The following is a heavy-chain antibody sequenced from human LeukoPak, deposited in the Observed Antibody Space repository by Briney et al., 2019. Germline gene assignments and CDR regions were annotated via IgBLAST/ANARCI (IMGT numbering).Heavy chain of an antibody. Sequence: GSLRLSCTASGFTFGDYAMSWVRQAPGKGLEWIGYIYYSGSTNYNPSLKSRVTISVDTSKNQFSLKLSSVTAADTAVYYCARLATRITIFGVVLDAFDIWGQGTMVTVSS. CDR1: GFTFGDYA. D-gene: IGHD3-3*01. CDR2: IYYSGST. V-gene: IGHV4-59*08. J-gene: IGHJ3*02. CDR3: ARLATRITIFGVVLDAFDI.